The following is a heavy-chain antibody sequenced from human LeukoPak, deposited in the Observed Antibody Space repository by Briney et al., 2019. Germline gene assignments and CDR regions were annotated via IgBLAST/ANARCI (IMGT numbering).Heavy chain of an antibody. J-gene: IGHJ3*02. Sequence: GESLKITCKGSGYSFTSYWISWVRQMPGKGLEWMGRIDPSDSYTNYSPSFQGHVTISADKSISTAYLQWSSLKASDTAMYYCASSQGPDAFDIWGQGTMVTVSS. V-gene: IGHV5-10-1*01. CDR3: ASSQGPDAFDI. CDR2: IDPSDSYT. CDR1: GYSFTSYW.